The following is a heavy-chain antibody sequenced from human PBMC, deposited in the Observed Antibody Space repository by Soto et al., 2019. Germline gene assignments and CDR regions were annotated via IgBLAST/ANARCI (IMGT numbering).Heavy chain of an antibody. D-gene: IGHD6-19*01. CDR3: AQWYFDY. Sequence: EVQLLESGGGLVQPGGSLRLSCAATGFTFSSFAMSWVRQAPGKGPEWVSTISSSGDSTSYADSVKGRFTISRDNSKNTLYLQMNSLRAEDTAVYYCAQWYFDYWGQGTLVTVSS. CDR2: ISSSGDST. V-gene: IGHV3-23*01. CDR1: GFTFSSFA. J-gene: IGHJ4*02.